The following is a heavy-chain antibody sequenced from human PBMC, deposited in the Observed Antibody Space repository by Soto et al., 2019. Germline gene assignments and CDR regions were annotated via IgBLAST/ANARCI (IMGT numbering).Heavy chain of an antibody. Sequence: QVQLQESGPGLVKPSGTLSLSCAVSGGSISSSHWWTWVRQPPGKGLEWIGEIYHSGSTNYNPSLKRRVTISVDTSRNQFSLNLSSVPAADTAVYYCASSGGGEDYWGQGILVTVSS. CDR3: ASSGGGEDY. CDR1: GGSISSSHW. D-gene: IGHD3-16*01. J-gene: IGHJ4*02. V-gene: IGHV4-4*02. CDR2: IYHSGST.